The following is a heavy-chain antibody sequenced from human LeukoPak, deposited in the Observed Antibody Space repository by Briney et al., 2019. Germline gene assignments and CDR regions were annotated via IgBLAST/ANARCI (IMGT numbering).Heavy chain of an antibody. V-gene: IGHV3-21*04. J-gene: IGHJ4*02. D-gene: IGHD5-18*01. Sequence: GGSLRLSCAASGFTFSSYSMNWVRQAPGKGLEWVSSISSSSSYIYYADSVKGRFTISRDNSKNTLYLQMNSLRAGDTAVYYCAKDRSDTSMVYNFDHWGQGTLVTVSS. CDR1: GFTFSSYS. CDR3: AKDRSDTSMVYNFDH. CDR2: ISSSSSYI.